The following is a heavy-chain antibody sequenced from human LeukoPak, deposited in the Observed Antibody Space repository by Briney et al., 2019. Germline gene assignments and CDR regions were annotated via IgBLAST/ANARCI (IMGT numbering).Heavy chain of an antibody. V-gene: IGHV4-34*01. CDR2: INHSGGT. CDR1: GGSFSGYY. J-gene: IGHJ3*02. Sequence: SETLSLTCAVYGGSFSGYYWSWIRQPPGKGLEWIGEINHSGGTNYNPSLKSRVTISVDTSKNQFSLKLSSVTAADTAVYYCAFRIAVAGYAFDIWGQGTMVTVSS. CDR3: AFRIAVAGYAFDI. D-gene: IGHD6-19*01.